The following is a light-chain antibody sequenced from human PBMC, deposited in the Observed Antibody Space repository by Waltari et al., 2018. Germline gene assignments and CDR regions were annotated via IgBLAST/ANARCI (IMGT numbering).Light chain of an antibody. CDR2: DAS. CDR1: QNITNY. J-gene: IGKJ2*03. V-gene: IGKV1-39*01. Sequence: DIQMTQSPSYLSAYAGEPVTITFRASQNITNYLNWYQQRSGKPPKFLIDDASNLQSGVPPRFSGSGSGTHFSLALSRLQPEDFATDYCQEAYSSPYSFGQGTKVDIK. CDR3: QEAYSSPYS.